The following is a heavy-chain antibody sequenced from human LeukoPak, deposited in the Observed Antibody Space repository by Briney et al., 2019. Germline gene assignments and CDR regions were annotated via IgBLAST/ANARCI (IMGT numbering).Heavy chain of an antibody. D-gene: IGHD2-21*02. J-gene: IGHJ6*02. CDR2: IGTAGDT. V-gene: IGHV3-13*01. CDR3: ARGYGDYYYYYGMDV. Sequence: GGSLRLSCAASGFTFSSYDMHWVRQATGKGLEWVSAIGTAGDTYYPGSVKGRFTISRENAKNSLYLQMNSLRAEDTAVYYCARGYGDYYYYYGMDVWGQGTTVTVSS. CDR1: GFTFSSYD.